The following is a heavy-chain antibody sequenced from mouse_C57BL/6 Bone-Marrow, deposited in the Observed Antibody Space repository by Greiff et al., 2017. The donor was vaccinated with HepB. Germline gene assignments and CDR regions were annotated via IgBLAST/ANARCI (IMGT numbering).Heavy chain of an antibody. V-gene: IGHV1-64*01. CDR2: IHPNSGST. Sequence: VQLQQPGAELVKPGASVKLSCKASGYTFTSYWMHWVKQRPGQGLEWIGMIHPNSGSTNYNEKFKSKATLTVDKSSSTAYMQLSSLTSEDSAVYYCARGGIYYDYDISDYWGQGTTLTVSS. CDR3: ARGGIYYDYDISDY. D-gene: IGHD2-4*01. CDR1: GYTFTSYW. J-gene: IGHJ2*01.